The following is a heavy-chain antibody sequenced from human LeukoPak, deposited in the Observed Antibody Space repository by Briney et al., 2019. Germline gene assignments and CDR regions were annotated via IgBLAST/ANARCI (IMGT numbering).Heavy chain of an antibody. Sequence: GASVKVSCKASGNTSTNYDINWVRQAPGQGLEWMGRIIPILGIANYAQKFQGRVTITADKSTSTAYMELSSLRSEDTAVYYCARDYYDSSGQVAFDIWGQGTMVTVSS. CDR3: ARDYYDSSGQVAFDI. V-gene: IGHV1-69*04. CDR2: IIPILGIA. J-gene: IGHJ3*02. CDR1: GNTSTNYD. D-gene: IGHD3-22*01.